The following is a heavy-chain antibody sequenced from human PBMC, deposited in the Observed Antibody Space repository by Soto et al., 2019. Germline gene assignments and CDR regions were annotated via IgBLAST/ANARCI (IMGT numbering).Heavy chain of an antibody. D-gene: IGHD6-13*01. CDR1: GFSLTTSGVG. J-gene: IGHJ4*02. CDR3: AHRSTIAAGHGSYYFDY. V-gene: IGHV2-5*01. Sequence: QITLKESGPTLVKPTQTLTLTCTFSGFSLTTSGVGVGWIRQPPGKALEWLALIYWNEDKRYSPSLKSRLTITKDTSKNQVVLTMTNMDPLDTVTYDCAHRSTIAAGHGSYYFDYWGQGTLVTVSS. CDR2: IYWNEDK.